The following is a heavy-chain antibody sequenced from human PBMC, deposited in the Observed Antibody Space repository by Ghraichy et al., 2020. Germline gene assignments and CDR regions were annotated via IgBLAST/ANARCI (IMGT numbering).Heavy chain of an antibody. CDR2: ISYDGNNR. D-gene: IGHD2-2*01. CDR1: GFTFSSYG. V-gene: IGHV3-30*18. CDR3: AKGDIVVVPALRYYYMDV. J-gene: IGHJ6*03. Sequence: GESLNISCAASGFTFSSYGMHWVRQAPGKGLDWVAVISYDGNNRYYADSVKGRFTISRDNSKNTLYLQMNSLRAEDTAVYYCAKGDIVVVPALRYYYMDVWGKGTTVTSP.